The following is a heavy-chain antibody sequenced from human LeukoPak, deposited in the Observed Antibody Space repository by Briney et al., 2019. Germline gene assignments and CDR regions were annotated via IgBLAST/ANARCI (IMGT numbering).Heavy chain of an antibody. J-gene: IGHJ2*01. V-gene: IGHV4-59*01. Sequence: SETLSLTCTVSGGSISSYYWSWIRQPPGKGLEWIGYIYYSGSTNYNPSLKSRVTISVDTSKNQFSLKLSSVAAADTAVYYCARGVPGWLQPHSDWYFDLWGRGTLVTVSS. CDR2: IYYSGST. CDR3: ARGVPGWLQPHSDWYFDL. CDR1: GGSISSYY. D-gene: IGHD5-24*01.